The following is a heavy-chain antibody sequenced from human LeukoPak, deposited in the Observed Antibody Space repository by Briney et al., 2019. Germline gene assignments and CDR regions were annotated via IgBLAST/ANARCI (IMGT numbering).Heavy chain of an antibody. J-gene: IGHJ4*02. Sequence: PGGSLILPCAASGFTFNSYSMHWVRQAPGKGLKWVAVISSHGSNKDYADSVKGRFTISRDNSENTLYLQMDSLTTEDTGVYYCAREQGQQWRRFDSWGQGSPVTVSS. V-gene: IGHV3-30*04. D-gene: IGHD6-19*01. CDR3: AREQGQQWRRFDS. CDR2: ISSHGSNK. CDR1: GFTFNSYS.